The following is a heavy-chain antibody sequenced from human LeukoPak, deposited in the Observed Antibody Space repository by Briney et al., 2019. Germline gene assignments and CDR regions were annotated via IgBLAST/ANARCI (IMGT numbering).Heavy chain of an antibody. Sequence: ASVKVSCKASGYTFTSYDINWVRQATGQGLEWMGWMNPNSGNTGYAQKFQGRVTITRNTSISTAYMELSSLRSEDTAVYYCARVRPYCSSTSCYRGGYDAFDIWGQGTMVTVSS. D-gene: IGHD2-2*02. J-gene: IGHJ3*02. CDR2: MNPNSGNT. V-gene: IGHV1-8*03. CDR1: GYTFTSYD. CDR3: ARVRPYCSSTSCYRGGYDAFDI.